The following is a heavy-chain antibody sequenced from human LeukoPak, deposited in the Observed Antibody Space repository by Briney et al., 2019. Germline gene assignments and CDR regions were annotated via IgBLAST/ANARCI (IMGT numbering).Heavy chain of an antibody. V-gene: IGHV1-69*13. CDR3: ARERGLYGSFDY. J-gene: IGHJ4*02. D-gene: IGHD2-8*01. CDR2: IIPIFGTA. CDR1: GGTFISYA. Sequence: GASVKVSCKASGGTFISYAISWVRQAPGQGLEWMGGIIPIFGTANYAQKFQGRVTITADESTSTAYMELSSLRSEDTAVYYCARERGLYGSFDYWGQGTLVTVSS.